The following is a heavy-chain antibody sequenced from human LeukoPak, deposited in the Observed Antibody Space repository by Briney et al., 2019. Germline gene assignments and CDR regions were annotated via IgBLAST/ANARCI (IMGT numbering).Heavy chain of an antibody. CDR1: GFTFDDYA. CDR2: ISWNGGSI. CDR3: AKDPHHAYYYESSGYSNFDY. Sequence: HPGGSLRLSCAASGFTFDDYAMHWVRQAPGKGLEWVSGISWNGGSIGYADSVKGRFTISRDNAKNSLYLQMNSLRAEDTALYYCAKDPHHAYYYESSGYSNFDYWGQGTLVTVSS. V-gene: IGHV3-9*01. J-gene: IGHJ4*02. D-gene: IGHD3-22*01.